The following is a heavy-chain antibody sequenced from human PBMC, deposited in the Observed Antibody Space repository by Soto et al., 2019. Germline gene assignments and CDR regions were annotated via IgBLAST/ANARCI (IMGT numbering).Heavy chain of an antibody. CDR2: TYYRTRWYY. Sequence: DQLKRPGPGLLNPSQTPHLPCVISGDSVSTISAAWNWIRRSPSRGLEWLGRTYYRTRWYYDYAVSVRSRITVNPDTSKNQFSLQLTSVTPEDTAVYYCAGTTSHYWYYMDVWGKGTTVTVSS. CDR1: GDSVSTISAA. CDR3: AGTTSHYWYYMDV. D-gene: IGHD1-7*01. J-gene: IGHJ6*03. V-gene: IGHV6-1*01.